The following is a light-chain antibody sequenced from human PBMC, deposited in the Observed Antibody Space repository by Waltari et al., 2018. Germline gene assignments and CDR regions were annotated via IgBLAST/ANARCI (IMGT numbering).Light chain of an antibody. Sequence: EILLTQSPGTLSLSPGERDTLSCRAGQSVGRSLAWYQQKPGQPPRLLIYGSSNRATGTPDRFSGGGSGTDFSLTISRLEPEDVAVYYCQHYVSLPVTFGQGTKVEIK. V-gene: IGKV3-20*01. CDR1: QSVGRS. CDR2: GSS. CDR3: QHYVSLPVT. J-gene: IGKJ1*01.